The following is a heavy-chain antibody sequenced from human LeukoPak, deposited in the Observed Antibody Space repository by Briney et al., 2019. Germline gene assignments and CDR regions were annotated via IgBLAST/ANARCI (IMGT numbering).Heavy chain of an antibody. CDR1: GFTVSSNY. CDR2: IYSGGST. V-gene: IGHV3-53*01. CDR3: ARTYDSSDYFDY. D-gene: IGHD3-22*01. Sequence: TGGSLRLSCAASGFTVSSNYMSWVRQAPGKGLEWVSVIYSGGSTYYADSVKGRFTISRDNSKNTLYLQMNSLRAEDTAVYYCARTYDSSDYFDYWGQGTLVTDSS. J-gene: IGHJ4*02.